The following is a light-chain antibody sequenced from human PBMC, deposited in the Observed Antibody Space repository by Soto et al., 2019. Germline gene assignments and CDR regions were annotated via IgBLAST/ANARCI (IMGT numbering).Light chain of an antibody. CDR1: QSVPGNY. Sequence: EIVLTQFPGTLSLSAGERATLSCMASQSVPGNYLAWLQRKPGQAPRLLIYRASSRTPGIPDRFSGSGSGTDFTLTINRLEPEDFAVYYCQQYTSPPWTLGQGTKVETK. V-gene: IGKV3-20*01. CDR2: RAS. CDR3: QQYTSPPWT. J-gene: IGKJ1*01.